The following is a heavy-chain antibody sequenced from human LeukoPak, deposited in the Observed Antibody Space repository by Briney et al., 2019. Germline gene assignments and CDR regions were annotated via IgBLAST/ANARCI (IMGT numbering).Heavy chain of an antibody. CDR1: GDSVSGSFW. V-gene: IGHV4-4*02. J-gene: IGHJ4*02. CDR3: VRHSGWYFGY. D-gene: IGHD6-19*01. CDR2: IHHSGSS. Sequence: PSETLSLTCAVSGDSVSGSFWWSWVRQPPHKGLEWIGEIHHSGSSNYNPSLESRVIISLDGSKNLLSLELSSVTAADTAVYYCVRHSGWYFGYSGQPTLATAYS.